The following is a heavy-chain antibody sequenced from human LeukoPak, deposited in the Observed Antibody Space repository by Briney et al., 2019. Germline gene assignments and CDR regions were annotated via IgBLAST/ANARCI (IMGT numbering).Heavy chain of an antibody. V-gene: IGHV3-33*01. D-gene: IGHD3-16*01. Sequence: TGRSLRLSCAASGFTISSYGMHWVRQAPGKGLEWVAVIWYDGSNKYYADSVKGRFTISRDNSKSTLYLQMNSLRAEDTAVYYCARDYVVNYFDYWGQGTLVTVSS. CDR1: GFTISSYG. CDR2: IWYDGSNK. CDR3: ARDYVVNYFDY. J-gene: IGHJ4*02.